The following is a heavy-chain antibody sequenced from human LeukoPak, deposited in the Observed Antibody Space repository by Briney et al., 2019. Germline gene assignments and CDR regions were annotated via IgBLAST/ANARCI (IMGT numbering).Heavy chain of an antibody. CDR1: GGSFSGYY. V-gene: IGHV4-34*01. J-gene: IGHJ4*02. CDR2: INHSGST. CDR3: ARGTTVDY. Sequence: SETLSLTCAVCGGSFSGYYWSWIRQPPGKGLEWIGEINHSGSTNYNPSLKSRVTISVDTSKNQFSLKLSAVTAADTAVYYCARGTTVDYWGQGTLVTVSS. D-gene: IGHD4-17*01.